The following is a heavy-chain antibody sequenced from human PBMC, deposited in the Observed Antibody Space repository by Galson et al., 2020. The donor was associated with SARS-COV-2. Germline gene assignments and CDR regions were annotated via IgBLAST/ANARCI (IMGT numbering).Heavy chain of an antibody. CDR1: GGSISSASHY. V-gene: IGHV4-61*02. CDR3: ARESRWELYFYY. Sequence: SETLSLTCTVSGGSISSASHYWSWIRPPAGQALERIGRIHTSRSTNYNPCLKSRFTISGDTSKNQFSLKLSSVTAADAAVYYCARESRWELYFYYWGQGTLGTVSS. J-gene: IGHJ4*02. D-gene: IGHD1-26*01. CDR2: IHTSRST.